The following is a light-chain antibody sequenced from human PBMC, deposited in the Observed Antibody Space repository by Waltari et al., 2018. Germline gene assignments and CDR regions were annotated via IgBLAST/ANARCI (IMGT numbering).Light chain of an antibody. CDR1: DSDVGTLNL. J-gene: IGLJ2*01. CDR2: EVT. V-gene: IGLV2-23*02. Sequence: QSALTQPASVSGSPGQSITISCTGTDSDVGTLNLVSWYQLEPGKVPNLIIYEVTKRPSGVSNRFSGSKSGNTAFLTISGLQAEDEADYFGSSYAPYMVFGGETKLTVL. CDR3: SSYAPYMV.